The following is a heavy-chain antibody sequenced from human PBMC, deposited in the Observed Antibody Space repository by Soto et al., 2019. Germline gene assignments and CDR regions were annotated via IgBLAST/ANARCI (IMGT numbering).Heavy chain of an antibody. Sequence: QVQLVQSGAEVKKPGASVKVSCKASGYTFINYGISWVRQAPRQGLEWMGWINTYSGNTNHAQKLQGRVTMTTDTSTSTAYMELRSLRSDDTAVYYCARGVGSGTYYNQYNWFDPWGQGTLVTVSS. V-gene: IGHV1-18*01. J-gene: IGHJ5*02. CDR1: GYTFINYG. CDR2: INTYSGNT. CDR3: ARGVGSGTYYNQYNWFDP. D-gene: IGHD3-10*01.